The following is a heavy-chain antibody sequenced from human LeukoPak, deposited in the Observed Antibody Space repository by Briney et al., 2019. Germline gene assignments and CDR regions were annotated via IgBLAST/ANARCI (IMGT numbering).Heavy chain of an antibody. D-gene: IGHD3-22*01. J-gene: IGHJ4*02. CDR2: ISSNGGST. Sequence: GGSLRLSCAASGFTFSSYAMHWVRQAPKKGLEYVSAISSNGGSTYYANSVKGRFTISRDNSKNTLYLQMGSLRAEDMAVYYCAREGIYYDNSGGLDYWGQGTLVTVSS. V-gene: IGHV3-64*01. CDR1: GFTFSSYA. CDR3: AREGIYYDNSGGLDY.